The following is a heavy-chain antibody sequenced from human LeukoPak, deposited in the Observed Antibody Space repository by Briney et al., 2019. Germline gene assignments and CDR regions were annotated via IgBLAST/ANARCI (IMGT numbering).Heavy chain of an antibody. D-gene: IGHD2-2*01. CDR3: ARSPYAYFDY. CDR2: MNPNSGNT. J-gene: IGHJ4*02. V-gene: IGHV1-8*02. CDR1: GGTFSSYA. Sequence: ASVKVSCKASGGTFSSYAISWVRQAPGQGLEWMGWMNPNSGNTGYAQKFQGRVTMTRNTSISTAYMELSSLRSEDTAVYYCARSPYAYFDYWGQGTLVTVSS.